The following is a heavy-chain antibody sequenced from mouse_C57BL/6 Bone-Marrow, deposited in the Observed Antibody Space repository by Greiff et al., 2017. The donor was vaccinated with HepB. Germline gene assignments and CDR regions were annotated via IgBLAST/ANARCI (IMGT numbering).Heavy chain of an antibody. V-gene: IGHV3-6*01. D-gene: IGHD1-1*01. CDR2: ISYDGSN. Sequence: EVKVEESGPGLVKPSQSLSLTCSVTGYSITSGYYWNWIRQFPGNKLEWMGYISYDGSNNYNPSLKNRISITRDTSKNQFFLKLNSVTTEDTATYYCAREITTVVEDYYAMDYWGQGTSVTVSS. CDR3: AREITTVVEDYYAMDY. J-gene: IGHJ4*01. CDR1: GYSITSGYY.